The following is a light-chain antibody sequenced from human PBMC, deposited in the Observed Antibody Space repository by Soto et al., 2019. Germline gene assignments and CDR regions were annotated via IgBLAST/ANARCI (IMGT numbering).Light chain of an antibody. Sequence: DIQMTQSPSSVSASVGDRVTITCRANQDVSRWLTWYQQKPGKAPKVLIYATSTLQSGVPSRFSGSGSGTDFTLTISSLQPEDFATYYCQQANSFPITFGQGTRLEIK. CDR2: ATS. CDR3: QQANSFPIT. V-gene: IGKV1D-12*01. CDR1: QDVSRW. J-gene: IGKJ5*01.